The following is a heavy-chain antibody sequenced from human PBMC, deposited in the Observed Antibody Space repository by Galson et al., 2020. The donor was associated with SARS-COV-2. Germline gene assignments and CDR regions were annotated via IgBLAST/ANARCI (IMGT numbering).Heavy chain of an antibody. D-gene: IGHD3-22*01. Sequence: SVKVSCKASGGTFSSYAISWVRQAPGQGLEWMGGIIPIFGTANYAQKFQGRVTITADESTSTAYMELSSLRSEDTAVYYCARLYYYDSSGYYYFDYWGQGTLVTVSS. CDR1: GGTFSSYA. V-gene: IGHV1-69*13. CDR3: ARLYYYDSSGYYYFDY. J-gene: IGHJ4*02. CDR2: IIPIFGTA.